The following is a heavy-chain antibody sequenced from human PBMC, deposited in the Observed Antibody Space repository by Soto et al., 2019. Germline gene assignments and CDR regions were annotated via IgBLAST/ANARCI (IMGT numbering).Heavy chain of an antibody. CDR3: ARVFLGVVATLDS. D-gene: IGHD5-12*01. Sequence: QITLKESVPTLVKPTQTLTVTCTFSGFSLRTSGVGVGWIRQSPGQALEWLGVIYWDDEKRYSPSLKSRLTLRKDTAKSQVVLTVANMDPLDTGTYYCARVFLGVVATLDSWGQGTPVIVSS. CDR2: IYWDDEK. CDR1: GFSLRTSGVG. J-gene: IGHJ4*02. V-gene: IGHV2-5*02.